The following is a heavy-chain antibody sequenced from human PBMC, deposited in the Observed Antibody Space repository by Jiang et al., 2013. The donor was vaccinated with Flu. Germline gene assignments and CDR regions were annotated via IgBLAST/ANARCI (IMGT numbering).Heavy chain of an antibody. J-gene: IGHJ4*02. CDR3: ARMYYDSSGTNPFDY. CDR2: TYYRSKWYN. Sequence: AISGDSVSSNSAAWNWIRQSPSRGLEWLGRTYYRSKWYNDYAVSVKSRITINPDTSKNQFSLQLNSVTPEDTAVYYCARMYYDSSGTNPFDYWGQGTLVTVSS. CDR1: GDSVSSNSAA. D-gene: IGHD3-22*01. V-gene: IGHV6-1*01.